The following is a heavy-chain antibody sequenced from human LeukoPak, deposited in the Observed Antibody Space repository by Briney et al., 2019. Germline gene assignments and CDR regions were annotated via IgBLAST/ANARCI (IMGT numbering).Heavy chain of an antibody. CDR3: ARGGRDYGGNQRIHYYYYYMDV. D-gene: IGHD4-23*01. CDR1: GGSISSYY. J-gene: IGHJ6*03. V-gene: IGHV4-59*01. CDR2: IYYSGST. Sequence: SETLSLTCTVSGGSISSYYWSWIRQPPGKGLEWIGYIYYSGSTKYNPSLKSRVTISVDTSKNQFSLKMSSVTAGDTAVYYCARGGRDYGGNQRIHYYYYYMDVWGKGTTVTVSS.